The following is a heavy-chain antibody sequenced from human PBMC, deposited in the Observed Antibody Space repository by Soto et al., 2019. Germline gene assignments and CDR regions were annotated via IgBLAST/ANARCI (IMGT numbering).Heavy chain of an antibody. CDR1: GGTFSSYA. J-gene: IGHJ5*02. D-gene: IGHD2-2*01. V-gene: IGHV1-69*13. CDR2: IIPIFGTA. CDR3: AREISLPNIVVVPAAIWFDP. Sequence: GASVKVSCKASGGTFSSYAISWVRQAPGQGLEWMVGIIPIFGTANYAQKFQGRVTITADESTSTAYMELSSLRSEDTAVYYCAREISLPNIVVVPAAIWFDPWGQGTLVTVSS.